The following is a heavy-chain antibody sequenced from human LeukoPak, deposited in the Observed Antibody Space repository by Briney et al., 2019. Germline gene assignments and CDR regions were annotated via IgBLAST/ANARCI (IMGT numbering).Heavy chain of an antibody. CDR2: ITGNSGTI. CDR3: VRSVGGDWGHFDF. CDR1: GFNFDQYA. D-gene: IGHD7-27*01. J-gene: IGHJ4*02. Sequence: PGGSLRLSCAASGFNFDQYAMFWVRQGPGKGREWVTGITGNSGTIAYADSVKGRFTISRDNAKSSLYLQMNSLRTEDTALYYCVRSVGGDWGHFDFRGQGTLVTVSS. V-gene: IGHV3-9*01.